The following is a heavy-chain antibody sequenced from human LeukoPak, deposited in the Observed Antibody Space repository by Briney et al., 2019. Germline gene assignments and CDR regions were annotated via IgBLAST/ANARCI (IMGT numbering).Heavy chain of an antibody. V-gene: IGHV3-15*01. Sequence: GGSLRLSCAASGFTFSNYAITWVRQAPGKGLEWVARIKSKPAGETTTYAAPVKGRFTISRDDSRNTLYLQMNSLKTEDTAVYYCTTCGGDCFFNYWGQGTLVTVSS. CDR1: GFTFSNYA. CDR3: TTCGGDCFFNY. J-gene: IGHJ4*02. D-gene: IGHD2-21*02. CDR2: IKSKPAGETT.